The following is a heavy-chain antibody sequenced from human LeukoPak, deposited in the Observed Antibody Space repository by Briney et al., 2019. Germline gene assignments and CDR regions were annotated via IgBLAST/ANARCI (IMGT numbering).Heavy chain of an antibody. CDR2: IHYSGST. J-gene: IGHJ6*03. CDR3: ASIFSEWFGESHPYYYYMDV. CDR1: GYSISSGYY. V-gene: IGHV4-38-2*02. D-gene: IGHD3-10*01. Sequence: SETLSLTCTVSGYSISSGYYWSWIRQPPGKGLEWIGYIHYSGSTNYNPSLKSRHTISVDTSKNQFSLKLSSVTAADTAVYYCASIFSEWFGESHPYYYYMDVWGKGTTVTISS.